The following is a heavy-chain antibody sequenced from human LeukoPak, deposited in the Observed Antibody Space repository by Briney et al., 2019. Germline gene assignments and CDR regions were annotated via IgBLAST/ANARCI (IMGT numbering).Heavy chain of an antibody. CDR1: GHTFTGYY. J-gene: IGHJ4*02. CDR2: INPNSGGT. D-gene: IGHD3-3*01. Sequence: ASVKVSCKASGHTFTGYYMHWVRQAPGQGLEWMGRINPNSGGTNYAQKFQGRVTMTGDTSISTAYMELSRLRSDDTAVYYCARDDYDFWSGYYIYFDYWGQGTLVTVSS. V-gene: IGHV1-2*06. CDR3: ARDDYDFWSGYYIYFDY.